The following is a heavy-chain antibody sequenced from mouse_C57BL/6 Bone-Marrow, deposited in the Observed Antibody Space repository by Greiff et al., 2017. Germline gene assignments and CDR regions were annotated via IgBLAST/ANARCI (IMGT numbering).Heavy chain of an antibody. V-gene: IGHV1-69*01. Sequence: QVQLQQPGAELVMPGASVKLSCKASGYTFTSYWMHWVKQRPGQGLEWIGEIDPSDSYTNYNQKFKGKSTLTVDKSSITAYMQLSSLTSEDSAVYYCARFSIYDGYLWCAYWGQGTLVTVSA. CDR1: GYTFTSYW. CDR3: ARFSIYDGYLWCAY. D-gene: IGHD2-3*01. J-gene: IGHJ3*01. CDR2: IDPSDSYT.